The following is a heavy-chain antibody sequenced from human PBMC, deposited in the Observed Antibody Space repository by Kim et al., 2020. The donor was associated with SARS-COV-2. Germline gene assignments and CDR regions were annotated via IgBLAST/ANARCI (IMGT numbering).Heavy chain of an antibody. CDR3: ARSEEVPPRPILYYYMDV. CDR2: INHSGST. V-gene: IGHV4-34*01. CDR1: GGSFSGYS. Sequence: ETLSLTCAVYGGSFSGYSWSWIRQPPGKGLEWIGEINHSGSTNYNPSLKSRVTISVDTSKNQFSLKLSSVTAADTAVFYCARSEEVPPRPILYYYMDV. D-gene: IGHD2-2*01. J-gene: IGHJ6*03.